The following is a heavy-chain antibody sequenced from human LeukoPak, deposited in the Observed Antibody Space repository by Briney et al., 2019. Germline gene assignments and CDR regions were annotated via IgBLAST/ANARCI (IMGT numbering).Heavy chain of an antibody. CDR1: GYTFTGYY. J-gene: IGHJ6*02. Sequence: ASVKVSCKASGYTFTGYYMHWVRQAPGQGLEWMGWINPNSGGTNYAQKFQGRVTMTRDTSISTAYMELSRLRSDDTAVYYCARDLVAAAGTYYCYYGMDVWGQGTTVTVSS. CDR3: ARDLVAAAGTYYCYYGMDV. V-gene: IGHV1-2*02. D-gene: IGHD6-13*01. CDR2: INPNSGGT.